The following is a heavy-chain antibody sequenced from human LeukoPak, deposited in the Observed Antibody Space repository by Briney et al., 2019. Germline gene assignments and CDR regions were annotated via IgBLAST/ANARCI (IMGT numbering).Heavy chain of an antibody. CDR3: ARHVGISF. CDR1: GFTFSGAW. V-gene: IGHV3-7*01. CDR2: IREDGTEK. D-gene: IGHD7-27*01. Sequence: GGSLRLSCTASGFTFSGAWMTWVRQAPGKGLEWVANIREDGTEKNYVDSVKGRFTISRDNAKNSLFLQMSNLRDDHTAIYYCARHVGISFWGQGTLVTVSS. J-gene: IGHJ4*02.